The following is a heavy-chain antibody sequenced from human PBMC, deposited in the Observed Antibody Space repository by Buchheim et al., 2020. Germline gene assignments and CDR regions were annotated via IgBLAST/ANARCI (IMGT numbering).Heavy chain of an antibody. D-gene: IGHD3-3*01. CDR1: GFTFSSYA. CDR3: ARSYDFWSGYYDFDY. Sequence: QVQLVESGGGVVQPGRSLRLSCAASGFTFSSYAMHWVRQAPGKGLEWVAVISYDGSNKYYADSVKGRFTISRDNSKNTLYLQMNSLRAEDTAVYYCARSYDFWSGYYDFDYWGQGTL. CDR2: ISYDGSNK. V-gene: IGHV3-30*04. J-gene: IGHJ4*02.